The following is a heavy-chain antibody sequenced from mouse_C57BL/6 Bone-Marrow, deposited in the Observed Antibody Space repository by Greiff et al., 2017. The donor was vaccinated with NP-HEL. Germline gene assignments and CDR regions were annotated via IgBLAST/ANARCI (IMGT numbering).Heavy chain of an antibody. V-gene: IGHV1-64*01. CDR3: AGIYDGYLAWFAY. CDR2: IHPNSGST. CDR1: GYTFTSYW. J-gene: IGHJ3*01. Sequence: QVQLQQPGAELVKPGASVKLSCKASGYTFTSYWMHWVKQRPGQGLEWIGMIHPNSGSTNYNEKFKSKATLTVDKSSSTAYMQLSSLTSEDSAVYYCAGIYDGYLAWFAYWGQGTLVTVSA. D-gene: IGHD2-3*01.